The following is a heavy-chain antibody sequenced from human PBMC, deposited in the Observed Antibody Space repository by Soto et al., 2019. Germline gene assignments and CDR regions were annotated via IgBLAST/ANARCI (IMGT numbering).Heavy chain of an antibody. CDR1: GDSITSNSYF. CDR2: IYYSGTT. Sequence: SETLSLTCTVSGDSITSNSYFWAWIRQPPGKGLEWIGSIYYSGTTYYNPSLKSRVTISVDRSKNQFSLKLSSVTAADTAVYYCAKDTYYYDSTGYYVFDYWGQGTLVTVS. J-gene: IGHJ4*02. D-gene: IGHD3-22*01. CDR3: AKDTYYYDSTGYYVFDY. V-gene: IGHV4-39*02.